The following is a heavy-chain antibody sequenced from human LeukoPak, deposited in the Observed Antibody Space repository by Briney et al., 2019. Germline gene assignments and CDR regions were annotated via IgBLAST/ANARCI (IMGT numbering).Heavy chain of an antibody. CDR1: GYSISSGYY. V-gene: IGHV4-38-2*02. D-gene: IGHD3-10*01. CDR2: IYHSGST. Sequence: SETLSLTCTVSGYSISSGYYWGWIRQPPGRGLEWIGSIYHSGSTYYNPSLKSRVTISVDTSKNQFSLKLSSVTAADTAVYYRARDRGGSRNWFDPWGQGTLVTVSS. CDR3: ARDRGGSRNWFDP. J-gene: IGHJ5*02.